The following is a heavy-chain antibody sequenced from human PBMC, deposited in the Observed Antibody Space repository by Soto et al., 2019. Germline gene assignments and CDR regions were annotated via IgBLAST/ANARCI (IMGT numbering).Heavy chain of an antibody. CDR1: EVAVISYG. CDR2: ISGSGGST. V-gene: IGHV3-23*01. CDR3: AKSHDSSGYYHSPFDY. Sequence: AGSLRLSCAASEVAVISYGISGVRQAPGKGLEWVSAISGSGGSTYYADSVKGRFTISRDNSKNTLYLQMNSLRAEDTAVYYCAKSHDSSGYYHSPFDYWGQGTLVTVSS. D-gene: IGHD3-22*01. J-gene: IGHJ4*02.